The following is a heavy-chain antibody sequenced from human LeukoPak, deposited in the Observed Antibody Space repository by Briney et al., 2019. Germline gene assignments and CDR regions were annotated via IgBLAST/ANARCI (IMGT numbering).Heavy chain of an antibody. CDR1: GYTFTGYY. CDR2: INPNSGGT. Sequence: ASVKVSCKASGYTFTGYYMHWVRQAPGQGLEWMGWINPNSGGTNYAQKFQGRVTITRDTSISTAYMELSRLRSDDTAVYYCARVSLEAITAMVYYFDYWGQGTLVTVSS. CDR3: ARVSLEAITAMVYYFDY. J-gene: IGHJ4*02. D-gene: IGHD5-18*01. V-gene: IGHV1-2*02.